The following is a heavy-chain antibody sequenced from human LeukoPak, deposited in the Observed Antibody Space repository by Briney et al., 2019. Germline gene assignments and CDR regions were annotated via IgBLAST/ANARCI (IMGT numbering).Heavy chain of an antibody. CDR2: IYHSGST. CDR3: ARESDGGYHIVY. Sequence: PSETLSLTCTVSGYSISSGYYWGWIRQPPGQGLEWIGSIYHSGSTYYNPSLKSRVTISVDTSKNQFSLKLSSVTAADTAVYYCARESDGGYHIVYWGQGTLVTVSS. D-gene: IGHD3-22*01. J-gene: IGHJ4*02. CDR1: GYSISSGYY. V-gene: IGHV4-38-2*02.